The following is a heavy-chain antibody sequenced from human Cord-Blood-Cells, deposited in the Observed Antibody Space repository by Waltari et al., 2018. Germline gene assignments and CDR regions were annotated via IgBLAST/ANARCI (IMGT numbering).Heavy chain of an antibody. CDR3: SRDSNRGEGFDY. D-gene: IGHD2-21*01. Sequence: QVQLQQSGPGLVKPSQTLSLTCAISGVSVSSNRAAWNWIRQSPPRGLEWLGRTYYRSKWYNDYVVSVKSRITLDPDTSKNRFSLQLNAVTPEDTAVYYCSRDSNRGEGFDYWGQGTLVTVSS. V-gene: IGHV6-1*01. CDR1: GVSVSSNRAA. CDR2: TYYRSKWYN. J-gene: IGHJ4*02.